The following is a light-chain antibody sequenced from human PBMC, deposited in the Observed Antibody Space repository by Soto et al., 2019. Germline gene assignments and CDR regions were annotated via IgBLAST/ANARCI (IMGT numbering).Light chain of an antibody. J-gene: IGKJ3*01. CDR2: GAS. V-gene: IGKV3-15*01. CDR1: QSLSSN. CDR3: QQYNNWPPFT. Sequence: EIVMTQSPATLSVSPGERATLSCRASQSLSSNLAWYQQKPGQAPRLLIYGASTRATGIPARFSGSGSGTEFTLTISSLQSEDFAVYYCQQYNNWPPFTFGPGIKVDIK.